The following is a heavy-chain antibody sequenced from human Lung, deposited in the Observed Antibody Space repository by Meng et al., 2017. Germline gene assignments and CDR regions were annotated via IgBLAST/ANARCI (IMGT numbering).Heavy chain of an antibody. CDR2: TNYRSKWYN. CDR3: ARSQQWLDS. V-gene: IGHV6-1*01. D-gene: IGHD6-19*01. J-gene: IGHJ4*02. Sequence: QVHLQQSGPGLLKPSQTLSLTCSISGDSVCSNSAAWNWVRQSPSRGLEWLGRTNYRSKWYNGYAVSVISRITINPDTYKNQFSLQLNSVTPEDTAVYYCARSQQWLDSWGQGTLVTVSS. CDR1: GDSVCSNSAA.